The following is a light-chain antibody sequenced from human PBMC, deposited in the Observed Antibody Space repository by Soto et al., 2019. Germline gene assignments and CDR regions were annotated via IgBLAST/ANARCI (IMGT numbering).Light chain of an antibody. J-gene: IGLJ3*02. Sequence: QSVLTQPASVSGSPGQSITMSCTGTSSDVGAYNFVSWYQHHPGKVPKLIIYDVTNRPSGVSSRFSGSKSANTASLTISRLQAEDEAEYYCSSFTLYSTLVFGGGTKLTVL. CDR2: DVT. V-gene: IGLV2-14*03. CDR3: SSFTLYSTLV. CDR1: SSDVGAYNF.